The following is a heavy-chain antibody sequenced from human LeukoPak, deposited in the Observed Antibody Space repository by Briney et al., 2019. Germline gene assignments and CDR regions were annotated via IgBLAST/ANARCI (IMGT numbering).Heavy chain of an antibody. D-gene: IGHD3-10*01. CDR3: ARDRGSTTMIRGVNHY. V-gene: IGHV3-48*04. J-gene: IGHJ4*02. CDR1: GFTFSSYS. Sequence: PGGSLRLPCAASGFTFSSYSMNWVRQAPGKGLEWVSHISSGSATTFYADSVKGRFTISRDNTRNTLSLQMNDLRAEDTAVYYCARDRGSTTMIRGVNHYWGQGTLVTVSS. CDR2: ISSGSATT.